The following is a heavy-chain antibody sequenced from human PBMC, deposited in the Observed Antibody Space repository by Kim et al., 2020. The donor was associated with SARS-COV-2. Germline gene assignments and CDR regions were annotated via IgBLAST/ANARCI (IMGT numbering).Heavy chain of an antibody. V-gene: IGHV4-34*01. Sequence: SETLSLTCAVYGGSFSGYYWSWIRQPPGKGLEWIGEINHSGSTNYNPSLKSRVTISVDTSKNQFSLKLSSVTAADTAVYYCAAYGGYVFGRLPNWGQGTLVTVSS. CDR3: AAYGGYVFGRLPN. J-gene: IGHJ4*02. CDR1: GGSFSGYY. D-gene: IGHD5-12*01. CDR2: INHSGST.